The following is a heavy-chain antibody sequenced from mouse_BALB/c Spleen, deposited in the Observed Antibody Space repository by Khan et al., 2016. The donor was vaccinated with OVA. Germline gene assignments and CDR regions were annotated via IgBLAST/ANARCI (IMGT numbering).Heavy chain of an antibody. Sequence: QVQLQQSGAELMKPGASVKISCKATGYTFSSYWIAWVKQRPGHGLEWIGEILPGSGSTNSNEKFKGKATFTADTPSNTPYMQLSSLTSEDAAVYYCAREYYGPFDYWGQGTTLTVSS. J-gene: IGHJ2*01. CDR2: ILPGSGST. D-gene: IGHD1-1*02. CDR3: AREYYGPFDY. V-gene: IGHV1-9*01. CDR1: GYTFSSYW.